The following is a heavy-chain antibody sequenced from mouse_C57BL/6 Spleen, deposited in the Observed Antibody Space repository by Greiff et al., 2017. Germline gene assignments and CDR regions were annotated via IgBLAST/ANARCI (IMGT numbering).Heavy chain of an antibody. CDR2: IDPSDSET. J-gene: IGHJ2*01. CDR3: ARGVYGNYFDY. CDR1: GYTFTSYW. V-gene: IGHV1-52*01. Sequence: QVQLQQPGAELVRPGSSVKLSCKASGYTFTSYWMHWVKQRPIQGLEWIGNIDPSDSETHYNQKFKDKATLTVDKSSSTAYMQLSSLTSEDSAVYYCARGVYGNYFDYWGQGTTLTVAS. D-gene: IGHD2-1*01.